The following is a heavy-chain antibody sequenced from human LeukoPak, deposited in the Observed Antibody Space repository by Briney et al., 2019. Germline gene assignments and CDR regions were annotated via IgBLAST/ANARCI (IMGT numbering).Heavy chain of an antibody. D-gene: IGHD3-10*01. CDR2: INRDGSTT. V-gene: IGHV3-74*03. J-gene: IGHJ4*02. CDR3: ARDKKSGESSEIDY. CDR1: GFTFSNYW. Sequence: GGSLRLSCAASGFTFSNYWVHWVRQAPGKGLVWVSRINRDGSTTKYADSGKGRFTVSRDNAKNTLNLQMNSLRAEDTAVYYCARDKKSGESSEIDYWGQGTLVTVSS.